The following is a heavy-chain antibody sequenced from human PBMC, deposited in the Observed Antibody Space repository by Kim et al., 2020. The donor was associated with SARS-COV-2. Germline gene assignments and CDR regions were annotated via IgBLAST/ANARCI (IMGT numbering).Heavy chain of an antibody. CDR3: ARDLDYYGSGSYYKTGEEFDY. J-gene: IGHJ4*02. CDR1: GFTFSSYS. Sequence: GGSLRLSCAASGFTFSSYSMNWVRQAPGKGLEWVSSISSSSSYIYYADSVKGRFTISRDNAKNSLYLQMNSLRAEDTAVYYCARDLDYYGSGSYYKTGEEFDYWGQGSLVTVSS. D-gene: IGHD3-10*01. V-gene: IGHV3-21*04. CDR2: ISSSSSYI.